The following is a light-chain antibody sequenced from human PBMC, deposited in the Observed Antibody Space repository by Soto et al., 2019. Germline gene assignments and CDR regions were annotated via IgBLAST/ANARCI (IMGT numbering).Light chain of an antibody. CDR2: DAS. Sequence: ETVLTQSPATLSLSPGERATLSCGASQSVDNNYLAWYQQRPGLAPSLLIYDASTRAIGIPDRFSGGGSGTDFTLTISRLEPEDFAVYYCQQYGDSPNTFGQGTRLEIK. CDR3: QQYGDSPNT. CDR1: QSVDNNY. V-gene: IGKV3D-20*01. J-gene: IGKJ5*01.